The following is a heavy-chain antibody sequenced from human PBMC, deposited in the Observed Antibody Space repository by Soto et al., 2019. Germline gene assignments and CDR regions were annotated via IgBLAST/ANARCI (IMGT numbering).Heavy chain of an antibody. V-gene: IGHV4-59*01. Sequence: QVQLQESGPGQVKPSETLSLTCSVSSASTSRYYWSWIRQPPGKGLEWIGYISYSGSTNYNPSLKGRVTISLDTSTNQFSLNLNSVTAADTAVYYCATARVGMGRYFDNWGQGTLVTVSS. CDR2: ISYSGST. CDR3: ATARVGMGRYFDN. D-gene: IGHD1-26*01. J-gene: IGHJ4*02. CDR1: SASTSRYY.